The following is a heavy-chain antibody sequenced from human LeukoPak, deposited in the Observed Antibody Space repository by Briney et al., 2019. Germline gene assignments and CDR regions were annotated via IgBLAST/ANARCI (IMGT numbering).Heavy chain of an antibody. V-gene: IGHV3-30*18. D-gene: IGHD6-6*01. CDR1: GFTFSSYG. CDR3: AKDSRAARLGGGSDY. Sequence: TGGSLRLSCAASGFTFSSYGMHWVRQAPGKGLEWVAVISYDGSNKYYADSVKGRFTISRDNSKNTLYLQMNSLRAEDTAVYYCAKDSRAARLGGGSDYWGQGTLVTVSS. CDR2: ISYDGSNK. J-gene: IGHJ4*02.